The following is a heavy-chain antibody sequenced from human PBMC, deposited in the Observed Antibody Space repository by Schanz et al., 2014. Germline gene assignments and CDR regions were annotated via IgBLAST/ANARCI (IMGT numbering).Heavy chain of an antibody. Sequence: EVQLVESGGGLVKPGGSLRLSCAASGFTFSSYSMNWVRQAPGKGLEWVSSISSSSSCIYYADSVKGRFTISRDNAKNSLYLQMNSRRAEDTAVNYCAREEGCGIAAASNKHYYYAMDDWGQGTTVTVSS. CDR3: AREEGCGIAAASNKHYYYAMDD. J-gene: IGHJ6*02. D-gene: IGHD6-13*01. CDR1: GFTFSSYS. CDR2: ISSSSSCI. V-gene: IGHV3-21*01.